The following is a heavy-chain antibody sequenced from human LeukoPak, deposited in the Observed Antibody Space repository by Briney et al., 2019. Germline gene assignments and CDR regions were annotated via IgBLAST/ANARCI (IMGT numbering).Heavy chain of an antibody. CDR3: ARDKGIAAAGTWGSFDY. Sequence: GASVKVSCKASGSTFSSYAISWVRQAPGQGLEWMGGIIPIFGTANYAQKFQGRVTITTDESTSTAYMELSSLRSEDTAVYYCARDKGIAAAGTWGSFDYWGQGTLVTVSS. V-gene: IGHV1-69*05. D-gene: IGHD6-13*01. CDR2: IIPIFGTA. CDR1: GSTFSSYA. J-gene: IGHJ4*02.